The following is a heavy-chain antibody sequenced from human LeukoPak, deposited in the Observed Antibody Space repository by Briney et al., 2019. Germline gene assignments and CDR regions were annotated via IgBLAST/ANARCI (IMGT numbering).Heavy chain of an antibody. D-gene: IGHD3-10*01. CDR2: INHSGST. V-gene: IGHV4-34*01. Sequence: SETLSLTCAVYGGSFSGYYWSWIRQPPGKGLEWIGEINHSGSTNYNPSLKSRVTISVDTSKNQFSLKLCSVTAADTAVYYCARGVRGSGSYFDYWGQGTLVTVSS. CDR3: ARGVRGSGSYFDY. CDR1: GGSFSGYY. J-gene: IGHJ4*02.